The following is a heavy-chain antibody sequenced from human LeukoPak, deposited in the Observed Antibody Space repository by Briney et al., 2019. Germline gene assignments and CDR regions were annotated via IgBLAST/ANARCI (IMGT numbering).Heavy chain of an antibody. V-gene: IGHV4-39*01. CDR1: GGSISSSSYY. J-gene: IGHJ5*02. Sequence: SETLSLTCTVSGGSISSSSYYWGWLRQPPGKGLDWIVSMYYSGNTYYNPSLKSRVTISVDTSKNQFSLKLSSLTAADTALYYCARGTTVIWFDPWGQGTLVTVSS. CDR2: MYYSGNT. D-gene: IGHD4-17*01. CDR3: ARGTTVIWFDP.